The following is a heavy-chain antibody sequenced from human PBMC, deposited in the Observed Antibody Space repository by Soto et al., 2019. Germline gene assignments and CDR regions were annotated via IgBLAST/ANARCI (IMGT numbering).Heavy chain of an antibody. V-gene: IGHV4-39*01. J-gene: IGHJ5*02. D-gene: IGHD1-26*01. CDR2: IYYSGST. CDR1: GGSITSSSYY. CDR3: ATQEVGGSYVYTFDP. Sequence: QLHLRESGPGLVKPSETLSLTCTVSGGSITSSSYYWGWIRQPPGKGLKWIGSIYYSGSTYYNPSLKSRVTISVDTSKNQFSLKLSSVTAADTAVYYCATQEVGGSYVYTFDPWGQGTLVTVSS.